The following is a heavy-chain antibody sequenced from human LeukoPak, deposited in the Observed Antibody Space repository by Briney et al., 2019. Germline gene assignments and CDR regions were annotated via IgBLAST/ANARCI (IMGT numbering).Heavy chain of an antibody. V-gene: IGHV3-21*01. D-gene: IGHD3-16*01. Sequence: GGSLRLSCEASGFTFSYYSMNWVRQAPGKGLEWVSSISSSSYIYYADSVKGRFTISRDNAKNSLYLQMNSLRAEDTAVYYCARGGSRDAFDIWGQGTMVTVSS. CDR1: GFTFSYYS. J-gene: IGHJ3*02. CDR2: ISSSSYI. CDR3: ARGGSRDAFDI.